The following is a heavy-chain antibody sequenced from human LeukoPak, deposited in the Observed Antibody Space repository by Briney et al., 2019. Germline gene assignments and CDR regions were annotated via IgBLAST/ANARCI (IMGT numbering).Heavy chain of an antibody. V-gene: IGHV3-7*01. CDR3: ARDNGGALDY. D-gene: IGHD3-16*01. Sequence: GGSLRLSCEASGFTFSSYRMGWVRQAPGKGLEWVANIKQDASDKNYVDSVKGRFTISRDNAKNSVYLQMNSLGADDTAVYYCARDNGGALDYWGQGSLVTVSS. J-gene: IGHJ4*02. CDR2: IKQDASDK. CDR1: GFTFSSYR.